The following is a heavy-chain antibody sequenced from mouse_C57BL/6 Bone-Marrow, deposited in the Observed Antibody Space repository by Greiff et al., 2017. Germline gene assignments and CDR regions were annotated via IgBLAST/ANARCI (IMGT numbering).Heavy chain of an antibody. V-gene: IGHV1-81*01. CDR1: GYTFTSYG. D-gene: IGHD1-1*01. CDR3: ARALKEGYYYGSSYYFDY. J-gene: IGHJ2*01. CDR2: IYPRSGNT. Sequence: QVQLQESGAELARPGASVKLSCKASGYTFTSYGISWVKQRTGQGLEWIGEIYPRSGNTYYNEKFKGKATLTADKSSSTAYMELRSLTSEDSAVYFCARALKEGYYYGSSYYFDYWGQGTTLTVSS.